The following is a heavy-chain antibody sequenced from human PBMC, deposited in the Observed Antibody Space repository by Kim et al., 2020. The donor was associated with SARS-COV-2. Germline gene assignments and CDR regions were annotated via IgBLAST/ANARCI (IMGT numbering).Heavy chain of an antibody. J-gene: IGHJ5*02. D-gene: IGHD6-13*01. CDR1: GFTFGDYA. CDR3: TRGYSSSWYPNWFDP. V-gene: IGHV3-49*03. CDR2: IRSKAYGGTT. Sequence: GGSLRLSCTASGFTFGDYAMSWFRQAPGKGLEWVGFIRSKAYGGTTEYAASVKGRFTISRDDSKSIAYLQMNSLKTEDTAVYYCTRGYSSSWYPNWFDPWGQGTLVTVSS.